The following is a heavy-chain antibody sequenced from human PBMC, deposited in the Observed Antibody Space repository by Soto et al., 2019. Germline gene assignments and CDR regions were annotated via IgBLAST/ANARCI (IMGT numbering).Heavy chain of an antibody. D-gene: IGHD6-13*01. CDR2: INPNSGGT. J-gene: IGHJ5*02. CDR3: ARGYSSRWSYNWFDP. Sequence: ASVKVSCKASGYTFTGYYMHWVRQAPGQGLEWMGWINPNSGGTNYAQKFQGWVTMTRDTSISTAYMELSRLRSDDTAIYYCARGYSSRWSYNWFDPWGQGTLVTVSS. CDR1: GYTFTGYY. V-gene: IGHV1-2*04.